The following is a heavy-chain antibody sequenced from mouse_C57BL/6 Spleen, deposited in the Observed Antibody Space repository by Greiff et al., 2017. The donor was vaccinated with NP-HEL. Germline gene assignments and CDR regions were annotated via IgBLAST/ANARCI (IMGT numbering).Heavy chain of an antibody. CDR1: GFTFSDYG. CDR3: ASYGDYFDY. CDR2: ISSGSSTI. D-gene: IGHD1-1*02. Sequence: EVKLMESGGGLVKPGGSLKLSCAASGFTFSDYGMHWVRQAPEKGLEWVAYISSGSSTIYYADTVKGRFTISRDNAKNTLFLQMTSLRSEDTAMYYCASYGDYFDYWGQGTTLTVSS. J-gene: IGHJ2*01. V-gene: IGHV5-17*01.